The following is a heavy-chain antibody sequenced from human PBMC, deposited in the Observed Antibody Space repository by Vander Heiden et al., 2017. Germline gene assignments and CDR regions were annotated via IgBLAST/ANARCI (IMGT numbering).Heavy chain of an antibody. Sequence: QVQLVQSGAEVKKPGSSVKVSCKASGGTFSSYAISWVRQAPGQGLEWMGWIIPILGIANYAQKFQGRVTITADKSTSTAYMELSSLRSEDTAVYYCARGVGIAAAGTEGWFDPWGQGTLVTVSS. J-gene: IGHJ5*02. CDR1: GGTFSSYA. CDR3: ARGVGIAAAGTEGWFDP. D-gene: IGHD6-13*01. V-gene: IGHV1-69*10. CDR2: IIPILGIA.